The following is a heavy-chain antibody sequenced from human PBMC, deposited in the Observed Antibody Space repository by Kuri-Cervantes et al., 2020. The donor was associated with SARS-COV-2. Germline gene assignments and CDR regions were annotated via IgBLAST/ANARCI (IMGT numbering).Heavy chain of an antibody. V-gene: IGHV4-38-2*02. CDR3: VRDGDHWNFDY. D-gene: IGHD1-1*01. CDR1: GYSISSGYY. Sequence: GSLRLSCAVSGYSISSGYYWGWIRQPPGKGLEWIGSIYHSGSTYYNPSLKSRVTISVDTSKNQFSLKLSSVTAADTAVYYCVRDGDHWNFDYWGQGTLVTVSS. CDR2: IYHSGST. J-gene: IGHJ4*02.